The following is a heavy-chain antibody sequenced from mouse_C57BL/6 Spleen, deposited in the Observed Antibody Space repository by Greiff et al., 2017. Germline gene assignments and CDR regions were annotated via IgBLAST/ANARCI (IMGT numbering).Heavy chain of an antibody. Sequence: QVQLKQSGAELVKPGASVKLSCKASGYTFTEYTIHWVKQRSGQGLEWIGWFYPGSGSIKYNEKFKDKATLTADKSSSTVYMELSRLTSEDSAVYFCARHEGVLWGDYYAMDYWGQGTSVTVSS. D-gene: IGHD1-1*02. V-gene: IGHV1-62-2*01. CDR3: ARHEGVLWGDYYAMDY. J-gene: IGHJ4*01. CDR1: GYTFTEYT. CDR2: FYPGSGSI.